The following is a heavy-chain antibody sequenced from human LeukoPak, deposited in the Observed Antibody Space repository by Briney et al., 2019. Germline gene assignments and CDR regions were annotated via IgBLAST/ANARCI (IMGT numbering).Heavy chain of an antibody. CDR2: INPSGGST. J-gene: IGHJ5*02. CDR3: ARDGYNIGWFDP. D-gene: IGHD5-24*01. CDR1: GYTFTSYY. V-gene: IGHV1-46*01. Sequence: GASVKVSCTASGYTFTSYYMHWVRQAPGQGLEWMGIINPSGGSTSYAQKFQGRVTMTRDTSTSTVYMELSSLRSEDTAVYYCARDGYNIGWFDPWGQGTLVTVSS.